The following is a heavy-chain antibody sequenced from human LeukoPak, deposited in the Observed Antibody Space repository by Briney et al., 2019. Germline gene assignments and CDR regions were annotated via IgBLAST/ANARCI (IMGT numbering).Heavy chain of an antibody. V-gene: IGHV1-2*02. Sequence: GASVKVSCKTSEYTFTDYYIHWVRQAPGQGLEWMGWINPNSGSTNYAQKFQARVTMTRDTSISTAYMELSRLRFDDTAVYYCARAGVWDYSDSSGYHNGAFDIWGQGTMVTVSS. CDR1: EYTFTDYY. CDR3: ARAGVWDYSDSSGYHNGAFDI. CDR2: INPNSGST. D-gene: IGHD3-22*01. J-gene: IGHJ3*02.